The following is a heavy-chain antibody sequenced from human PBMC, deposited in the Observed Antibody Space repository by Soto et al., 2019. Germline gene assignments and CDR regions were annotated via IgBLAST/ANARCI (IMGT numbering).Heavy chain of an antibody. D-gene: IGHD2-8*01. J-gene: IGHJ5*02. CDR3: ARDRSTYGGGGTGEVKENWFDP. Sequence: ASETLSLTCTVSGGSISHYYWSWIRQSPGKGLEWIGYAYYSGSTDYNPSLKSRVTMSVDTSKNQVSRKLNSVTTAYTAVYYCARDRSTYGGGGTGEVKENWFDPWGPGTLVTVSS. CDR2: AYYSGST. V-gene: IGHV4-59*01. CDR1: GGSISHYY.